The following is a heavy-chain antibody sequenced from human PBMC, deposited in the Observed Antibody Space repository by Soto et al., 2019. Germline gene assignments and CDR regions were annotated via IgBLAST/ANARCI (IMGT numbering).Heavy chain of an antibody. D-gene: IGHD3-3*01. J-gene: IGHJ6*02. CDR1: GFTFSSYA. CDR2: ISGSGGST. Sequence: GGSLRLSCATSGFTFSSYAMSWVRQAPGKGLEWVSAISGSGGSTYYADSMKGRFTISRDNSKNTLYLQMNSLRAEDTAVYYCAKGSDYDFWSGRDYYYGMEVWGQGTTVTVSS. CDR3: AKGSDYDFWSGRDYYYGMEV. V-gene: IGHV3-23*01.